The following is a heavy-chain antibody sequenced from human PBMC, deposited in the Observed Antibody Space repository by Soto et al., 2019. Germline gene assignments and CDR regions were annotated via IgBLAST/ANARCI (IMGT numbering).Heavy chain of an antibody. CDR1: GFTFSSYA. CDR2: ISYDGSNK. D-gene: IGHD2-15*01. V-gene: IGHV3-30-3*01. CDR3: ARAGVVVAATPSDY. Sequence: GGSLRLSCAASGFTFSSYAMHWVRQAPGKGLEWVAVISYDGSNKYYADSVKGRFTISRDNSKNTLYLQMNSLRAEDTAVYYCARAGVVVAATPSDYWGQGTLVTVSS. J-gene: IGHJ4*02.